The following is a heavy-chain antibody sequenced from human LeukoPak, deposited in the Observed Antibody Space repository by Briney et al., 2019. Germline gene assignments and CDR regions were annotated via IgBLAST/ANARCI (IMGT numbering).Heavy chain of an antibody. CDR3: ARGAREYYYDSSGYYYFDY. CDR2: IYHSGST. J-gene: IGHJ4*02. V-gene: IGHV4-30-2*01. D-gene: IGHD3-22*01. CDR1: GGSISSGGYS. Sequence: SQTLSLTCAVSGGSISSGGYSWSWIRQPPGKGLEWIGYIYHSGSTYYNPSLKSRVTISVDTSKNQFSLKLSPVTAADTAVYYCARGAREYYYDSSGYYYFDYWGQGTLVTVSS.